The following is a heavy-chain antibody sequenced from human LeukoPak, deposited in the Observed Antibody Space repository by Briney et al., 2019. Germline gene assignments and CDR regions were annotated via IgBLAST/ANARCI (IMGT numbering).Heavy chain of an antibody. CDR2: ISSSSSYI. CDR3: ASFGGSCYSRPCFDL. D-gene: IGHD2-15*01. J-gene: IGHJ2*01. V-gene: IGHV3-21*01. Sequence: GFTFSSYSXKWVRQAPGKGLXWVSSISSSSSYIYYADSVKGRFTISRDKAKNSLYLQMNSLRAEDTAVYYCASFGGSCYSRPCFDLWGRGTLSLSPQ. CDR1: GFTFSSYS.